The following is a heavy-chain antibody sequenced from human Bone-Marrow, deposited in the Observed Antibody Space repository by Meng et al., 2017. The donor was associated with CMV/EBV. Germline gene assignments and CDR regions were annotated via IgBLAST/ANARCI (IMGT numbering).Heavy chain of an antibody. Sequence: GESLKISCAASGFTFSSYWMSWVRQAPGKGLEWVANIKQDGSEKYYVDSVKGRFTISRDNAKNSLYLQMNSLRAEDTAVYYCAKEPIVGATFYWGQGTLVTVSS. V-gene: IGHV3-7*03. CDR1: GFTFSSYW. CDR2: IKQDGSEK. J-gene: IGHJ4*02. D-gene: IGHD1-26*01. CDR3: AKEPIVGATFY.